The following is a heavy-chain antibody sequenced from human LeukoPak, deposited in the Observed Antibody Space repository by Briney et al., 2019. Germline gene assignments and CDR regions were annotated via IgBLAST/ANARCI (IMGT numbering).Heavy chain of an antibody. D-gene: IGHD6-6*01. CDR2: ISSSSSYI. V-gene: IGHV3-21*01. CDR3: ARDLAARPATY. Sequence: GRSLRLPCAASGFTFSSYSMKWVRQAPGKGLEWVSSISSSSSYIYYADSVKGRFTISRDNAKNSLYLQMNSLRAEDTAVYYCARDLAARPATYWGQGTLVTVSS. J-gene: IGHJ4*02. CDR1: GFTFSSYS.